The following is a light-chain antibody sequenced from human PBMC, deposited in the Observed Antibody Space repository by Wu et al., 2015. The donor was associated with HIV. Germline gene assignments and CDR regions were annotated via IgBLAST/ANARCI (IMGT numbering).Light chain of an antibody. CDR2: DAS. Sequence: AIQLTQSPSSLSASVGDRVTFTCRASQGISSALAWYQQKLGKAPKLLIYDASTLESGVPSRFSGSGSGTDFSFTISSLQPEDFATYFCQQFNNYPLTFDGGTKVEIK. CDR3: QQFNNYPLT. J-gene: IGKJ4*01. V-gene: IGKV1D-13*01. CDR1: QGISSA.